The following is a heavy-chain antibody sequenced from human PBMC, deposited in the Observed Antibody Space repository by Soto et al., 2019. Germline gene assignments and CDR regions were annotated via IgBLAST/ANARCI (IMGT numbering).Heavy chain of an antibody. J-gene: IGHJ6*02. CDR3: ARDSFSSPKHMDYYYYGMDV. D-gene: IGHD6-13*01. V-gene: IGHV3-7*01. Sequence: PGGSLRLSCAASGFTFSSYWMSWVRQAPGKGLEWVANIKQDGSEKYYVDSVKGRFTISRDNAKNSLYLQMNSLRAEETALYYCARDSFSSPKHMDYYYYGMDVWGQGTTVTVSS. CDR2: IKQDGSEK. CDR1: GFTFSSYW.